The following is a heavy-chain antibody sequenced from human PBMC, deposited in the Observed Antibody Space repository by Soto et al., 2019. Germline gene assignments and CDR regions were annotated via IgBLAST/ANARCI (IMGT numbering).Heavy chain of an antibody. CDR2: IKQDGSEK. CDR1: GLTFSSYW. D-gene: IGHD5-12*01. V-gene: IGHV3-7*01. Sequence: PGGSLRLSCAASGLTFSSYWMSWVCQAPGKGLEWVANIKQDGSEKYYVDSVKGRFTISRDNAKNSLYLQMNSLRAEDTAVYYCAGDSGYDYYYYYGMDVWGQGTTVTVSS. CDR3: AGDSGYDYYYYYGMDV. J-gene: IGHJ6*02.